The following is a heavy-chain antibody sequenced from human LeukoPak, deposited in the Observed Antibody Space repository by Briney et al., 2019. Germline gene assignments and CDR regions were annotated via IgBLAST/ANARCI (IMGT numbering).Heavy chain of an antibody. V-gene: IGHV4-39*07. Sequence: PSETLSLTCSVTGGSISSSNYYWGWIRQSPGKGLEWIGSIYYSGSTYYNPSLKSRVTMSVDTSKNQFSLKLSSVSAADTAVYYCARAHSYSGYDYGFDYWGQGTLVTVSS. CDR3: ARAHSYSGYDYGFDY. CDR2: IYYSGST. CDR1: GGSISSSNYY. D-gene: IGHD5-12*01. J-gene: IGHJ4*02.